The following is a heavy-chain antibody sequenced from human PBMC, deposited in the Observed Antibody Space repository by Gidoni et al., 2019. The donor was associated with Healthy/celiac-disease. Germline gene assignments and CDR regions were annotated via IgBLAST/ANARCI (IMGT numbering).Heavy chain of an antibody. CDR1: GFSLSTSGVG. Sequence: QITLKESGPTLVKPTQTLTLTCTFSGFSLSTSGVGVGWIRQPPGKALEWLALIYWNDDKRYSPSLKSRLTITKDTSKNQVVLTMTNMDPVDTATYYCAHARSRWLQPLYYFDYWGQGTLVTVSS. V-gene: IGHV2-5*01. D-gene: IGHD5-12*01. CDR2: IYWNDDK. J-gene: IGHJ4*02. CDR3: AHARSRWLQPLYYFDY.